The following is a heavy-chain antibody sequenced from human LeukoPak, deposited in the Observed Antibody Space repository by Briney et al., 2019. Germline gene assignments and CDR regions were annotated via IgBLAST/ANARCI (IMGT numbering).Heavy chain of an antibody. CDR2: ISSSSSTI. Sequence: PGGSLRLSCAASGFTFSSNWMSWVRQAPGKGLEWVSYISSSSSTIYYADSVKGRFTISRDNAKNSLYLQMNSLRAEDTAVYYCARGSGSFDYWGQGTLVTVSS. CDR3: ARGSGSFDY. J-gene: IGHJ4*02. V-gene: IGHV3-48*01. D-gene: IGHD3-10*01. CDR1: GFTFSSNW.